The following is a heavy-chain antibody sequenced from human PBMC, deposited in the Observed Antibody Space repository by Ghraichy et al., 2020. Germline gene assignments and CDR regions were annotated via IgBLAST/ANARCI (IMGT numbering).Heavy chain of an antibody. CDR1: GFTFSSYS. D-gene: IGHD4-17*01. CDR2: ISSSSSYI. J-gene: IGHJ6*02. CDR3: ARDDYGDYLAAFYYYGMDV. Sequence: GGSLRLSCAASGFTFSSYSMNWVRQAPGKGLEWVSSISSSSSYIYYADSVKGRFTISRDNAKNSLYLQMNSLRAEDTAVYYCARDDYGDYLAAFYYYGMDVWGQVTTVTVSS. V-gene: IGHV3-21*01.